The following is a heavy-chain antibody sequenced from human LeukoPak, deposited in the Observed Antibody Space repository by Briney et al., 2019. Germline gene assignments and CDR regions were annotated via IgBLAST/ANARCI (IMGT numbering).Heavy chain of an antibody. Sequence: SETLSLTCTVSGGSIGSTSYYWGWIRQPPGKGLEWIGSVYYSGSTYYNPSLTSRVSVSVDTSKNQFSLKLSSVTAADTAVYYCASSIYDFWSGYPDAFDIWGQGTMVTVSS. CDR3: ASSIYDFWSGYPDAFDI. D-gene: IGHD3-3*01. J-gene: IGHJ3*02. CDR2: VYYSGST. V-gene: IGHV4-39*01. CDR1: GGSIGSTSYY.